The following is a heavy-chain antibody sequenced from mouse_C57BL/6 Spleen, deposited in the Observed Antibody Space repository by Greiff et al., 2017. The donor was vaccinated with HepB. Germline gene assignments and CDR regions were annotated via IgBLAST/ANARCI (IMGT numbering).Heavy chain of an antibody. J-gene: IGHJ3*01. Sequence: QVHVKQSGAELVRPGASVTLSCKASGYTFTDYEMHWVKQTPVHGLEWIGAIDPETGGTAYNQKFKGKAILTADKSSSTAYMELRSLTSEDSAVYYCTRNYGSSFFAYWGQGTLVTVSA. CDR1: GYTFTDYE. CDR2: IDPETGGT. D-gene: IGHD1-1*01. CDR3: TRNYGSSFFAY. V-gene: IGHV1-15*01.